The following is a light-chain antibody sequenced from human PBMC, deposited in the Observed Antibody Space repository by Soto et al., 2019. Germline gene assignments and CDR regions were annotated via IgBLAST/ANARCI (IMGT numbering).Light chain of an antibody. V-gene: IGKV3-15*01. CDR2: GAS. CDR3: QQYNNWHP. J-gene: IGKJ3*01. CDR1: QSVSSN. Sequence: EIVMTQSPATLSVSPGERATLSCRASQSVSSNLAWYQQKPGQAPRLLIYGASTRATGIPARFSGSGSGTEFTLTISSLQSEDFAVYYCQQYNNWHPFGPGTTVDIK.